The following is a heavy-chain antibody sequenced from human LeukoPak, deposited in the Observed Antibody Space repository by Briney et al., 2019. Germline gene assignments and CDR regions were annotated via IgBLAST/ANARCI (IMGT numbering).Heavy chain of an antibody. V-gene: IGHV4-59*01. Sequence: SETLSLTCTVSGGSISSYYWSWIRQPPGKGLEWIGYIYYSGSTIYNPSLKSRVTISVDTSKNQFSLRLSSVTAADTAVYYCARGNYDILTGYWGLDAFDIWGQGTMVTVSS. D-gene: IGHD3-9*01. J-gene: IGHJ3*02. CDR3: ARGNYDILTGYWGLDAFDI. CDR1: GGSISSYY. CDR2: IYYSGST.